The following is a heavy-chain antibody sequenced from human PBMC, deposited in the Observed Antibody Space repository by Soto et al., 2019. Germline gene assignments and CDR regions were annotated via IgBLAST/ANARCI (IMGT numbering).Heavy chain of an antibody. CDR3: ARDAGTGYYYGMDV. V-gene: IGHV3-11*06. J-gene: IGHJ6*02. D-gene: IGHD1-1*01. CDR1: GFTFSDYY. CDR2: ISNTGTYT. Sequence: VGSLRLSCAASGFTFSDYYMNWVRQAPGKGLEWVSYISNTGTYTNYADSVKGRFTMSRDYAKKSLYLQMDSLRVEDTAVYYCARDAGTGYYYGMDVWGQGTSVTV.